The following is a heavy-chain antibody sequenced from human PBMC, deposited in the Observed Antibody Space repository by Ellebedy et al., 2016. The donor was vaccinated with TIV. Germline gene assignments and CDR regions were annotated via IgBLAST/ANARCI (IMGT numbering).Heavy chain of an antibody. CDR2: ISFDGTTK. J-gene: IGHJ3*02. V-gene: IGHV3-30*03. D-gene: IGHD2-8*02. CDR3: AAVQYWEAVFDM. Sequence: GESLKISCAASGFIFSSNGMHWVRQAPGKGLEWVAVISFDGTTKHYVDSVKGRFTISRDNAKNTLYLQMNSLRAEDTAVYYCAAVQYWEAVFDMWGQGTMVTVSS. CDR1: GFIFSSNG.